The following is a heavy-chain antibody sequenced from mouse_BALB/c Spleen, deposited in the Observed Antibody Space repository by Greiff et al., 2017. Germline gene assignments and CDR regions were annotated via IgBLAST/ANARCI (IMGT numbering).Heavy chain of an antibody. D-gene: IGHD2-3*01. CDR1: GYAFSSSW. CDR3: ARLGWSYAMDY. CDR2: IYPGDGDT. Sequence: VQLQQSGPELVKPGASVKISCKASGYAFSSSWMNWVKQRPGQGLEWIGRIYPGDGDTNYNGKFKGKATLTADKSSSTAYMQLSSLTSVDSAVYFCARLGWSYAMDYWGQGTSVTVSS. V-gene: IGHV1-82*01. J-gene: IGHJ4*01.